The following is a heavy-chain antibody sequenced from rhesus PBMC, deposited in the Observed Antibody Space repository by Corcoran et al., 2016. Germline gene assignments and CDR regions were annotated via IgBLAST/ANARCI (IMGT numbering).Heavy chain of an antibody. Sequence: EVQLVESGGGLVQPGGSLRLSCAASGFTFSSHALHWVRLAPGKGLEWVAVISYDGSMKYYADSVKDRFTISRDNSKNMLYLQMNNLKWEDTAVYYCARPGDVWGPGVLVTVSS. J-gene: IGHJ5-1*01. CDR1: GFTFSSHA. V-gene: IGHV3-54*02. CDR2: ISYDGSMK. D-gene: IGHD1-38*01. CDR3: ARPGDV.